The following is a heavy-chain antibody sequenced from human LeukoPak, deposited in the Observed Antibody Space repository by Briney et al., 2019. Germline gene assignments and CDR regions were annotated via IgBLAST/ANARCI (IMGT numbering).Heavy chain of an antibody. V-gene: IGHV3-23*03. J-gene: IGHJ4*02. CDR3: AKGKGRTSFNYCFDY. CDR1: GFGFGAYA. D-gene: IGHD2/OR15-2a*01. Sequence: GGSLRLSCAASGFGFGAYAMIWVRQAPGKGLEWVSLIHNDAATTYYADSVRGRFTVSRDNSKNTLYLEMNSLRAEDTAVYYCAKGKGRTSFNYCFDYWGQGTPVSVSS. CDR2: IHNDAATT.